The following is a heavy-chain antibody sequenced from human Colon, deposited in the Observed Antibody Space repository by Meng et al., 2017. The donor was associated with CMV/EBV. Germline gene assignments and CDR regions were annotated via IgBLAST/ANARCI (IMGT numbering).Heavy chain of an antibody. CDR2: LSNDESIS. J-gene: IGHJ5*02. Sequence: GESLKISCEASGFTFSNYAVNWVRQVPGKGLVWVSRLSNDESISAYADFAKGRFTMSRDNAKNTVYLQMNSLRGEDTAVYYCARGQGGSGTWHLDAWGQGTLVTVSS. V-gene: IGHV3-74*01. CDR3: ARGQGGSGTWHLDA. CDR1: GFTFSNYA. D-gene: IGHD3-10*01.